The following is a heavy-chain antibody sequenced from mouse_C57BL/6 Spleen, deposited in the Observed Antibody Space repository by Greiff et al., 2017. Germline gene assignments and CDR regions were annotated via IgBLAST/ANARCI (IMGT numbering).Heavy chain of an antibody. CDR2: IYPGDGDT. V-gene: IGHV1-82*01. J-gene: IGHJ2*01. CDR1: GYAFSSSW. CDR3: ARRQYGSSELDY. D-gene: IGHD1-1*01. Sequence: QVQLQQSGPELVKPGASVKISCKASGYAFSSSWMNWVKQRPGKGLEWIGRIYPGDGDTNYNGKFKGKATLTADKSSSTAYMQLSSLTSEDSAVYYCARRQYGSSELDYWGQGTTLTVSS.